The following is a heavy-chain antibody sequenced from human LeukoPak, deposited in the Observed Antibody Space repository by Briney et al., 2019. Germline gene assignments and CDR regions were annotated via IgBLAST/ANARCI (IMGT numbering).Heavy chain of an antibody. D-gene: IGHD2-2*01. J-gene: IGHJ6*02. CDR2: IYSGGST. CDR1: GFTVSSNY. CDR3: ARDLGYCSSTSCSG. V-gene: IGHV3-66*01. Sequence: PGGSLRLSCAASGFTVSSNYMSWVRQAPGKGLEWVSVIYSGGSTYYADSVKGRFTISRDNSKNTLYLQMNSLRAEDTAVYYCARDLGYCSSTSCSGWGQGTTVTVSS.